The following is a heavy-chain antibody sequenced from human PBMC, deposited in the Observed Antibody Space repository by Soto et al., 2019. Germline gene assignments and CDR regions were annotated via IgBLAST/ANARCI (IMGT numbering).Heavy chain of an antibody. CDR3: ARSKWDLPSDY. CDR2: ISGYNGDT. J-gene: IGHJ4*02. CDR1: GYTFTSYG. D-gene: IGHD1-26*01. Sequence: QVQLVQSGAEVKKPGASVKVSCKTSGYTFTSYGVNWVRQAPGQGLEWMGWISGYNGDTYFAQEVQGRATMRKDAGTNTASLELRNLRSDDSAIYYCARSKWDLPSDYWGQGTLVSVSS. V-gene: IGHV1-18*04.